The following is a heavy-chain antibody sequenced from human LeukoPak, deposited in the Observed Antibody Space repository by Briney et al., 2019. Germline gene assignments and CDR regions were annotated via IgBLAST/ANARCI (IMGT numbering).Heavy chain of an antibody. CDR3: ARGRGAPTNRDFYFYCYMDV. Sequence: ASVKVSCKASGYTFTDYAIHWVRQAPGQRPEWMGWINGVNGNTKYSQAFQDRVTITRDTSANIAYMELSSLRSEDMAVYYCARGRGAPTNRDFYFYCYMDVWGKGTRVTVSS. V-gene: IGHV1-3*03. CDR2: INGVNGNT. J-gene: IGHJ6*03. CDR1: GYTFTDYA. D-gene: IGHD7-27*01.